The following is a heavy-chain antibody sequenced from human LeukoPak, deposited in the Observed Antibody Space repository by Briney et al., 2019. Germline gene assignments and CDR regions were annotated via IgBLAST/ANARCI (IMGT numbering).Heavy chain of an antibody. CDR1: GFTFSSYA. Sequence: GGSLRLSCAASGFTFSSYAMSWIRQAPGKGLGWVSAISGSGGSTYYADSVKGRFTISGDNSKNTLYLQMNSLRAEDTAVYYCAKDGTYYYDSSGYYPTGYFDYWGQGTLVTVSS. CDR3: AKDGTYYYDSSGYYPTGYFDY. D-gene: IGHD3-22*01. J-gene: IGHJ4*02. V-gene: IGHV3-23*01. CDR2: ISGSGGST.